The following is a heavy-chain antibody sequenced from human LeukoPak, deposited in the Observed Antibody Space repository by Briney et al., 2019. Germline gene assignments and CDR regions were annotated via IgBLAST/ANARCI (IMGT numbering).Heavy chain of an antibody. D-gene: IGHD3-3*01. CDR3: AREEAFQLEASLDQ. CDR2: IWKDGSDE. V-gene: IGHV3-33*01. Sequence: GRSLRLSCAAAGFTFGDFGMHWVRQAPGKGLEWVALIWKDGSDEFYADSVKGRFTISRDNSRNTLSLQMNSLRSEDTSVYYCAREEAFQLEASLDQWGQGTLVTVSS. J-gene: IGHJ4*02. CDR1: GFTFGDFG.